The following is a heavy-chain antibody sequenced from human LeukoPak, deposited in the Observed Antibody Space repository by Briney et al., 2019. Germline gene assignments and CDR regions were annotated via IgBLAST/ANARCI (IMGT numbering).Heavy chain of an antibody. J-gene: IGHJ5*02. CDR1: GFTFSGSA. V-gene: IGHV3-64D*06. Sequence: TGGSLRLSCSASGFTFSGSAMHWVRQAPGKGPEFVSGISANGDNTYYGDSVKVRFTISRDNSKNTVHLQMSILSPEDTAVYYCVRDLTWGQGTLVIVSS. CDR3: VRDLT. CDR2: ISANGDNT.